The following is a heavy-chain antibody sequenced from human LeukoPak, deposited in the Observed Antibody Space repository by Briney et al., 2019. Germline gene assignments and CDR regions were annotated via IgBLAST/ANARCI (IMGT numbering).Heavy chain of an antibody. V-gene: IGHV1-69*01. J-gene: IGHJ4*02. Sequence: SVKVSCKASGGTFSSYAISWVRQAPGQGLEWMGGIIPIFGTANYAQKFQGRVTITADEPTSTAYMELSSLRSEDTAVYYCARSDLYDFWSGYPFDYWGQGTLVTVSS. CDR1: GGTFSSYA. CDR2: IIPIFGTA. CDR3: ARSDLYDFWSGYPFDY. D-gene: IGHD3-3*01.